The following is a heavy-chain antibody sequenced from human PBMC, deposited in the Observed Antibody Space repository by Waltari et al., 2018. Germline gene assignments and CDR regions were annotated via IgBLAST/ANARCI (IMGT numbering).Heavy chain of an antibody. CDR1: GFTFSIYS. V-gene: IGHV3-21*02. D-gene: IGHD1-1*01. Sequence: EVQLVESGGGLVKPGGSLRLSCAASGFTFSIYSMTWVRQAPGKGLEWVSSISGSNNFIYYADSMKGRFTISRDNAKSSLYLQMNSLRAEDTAVYYCARIDGNSPPRFDYWGQGTLVTVSS. CDR3: ARIDGNSPPRFDY. J-gene: IGHJ4*02. CDR2: ISGSNNFI.